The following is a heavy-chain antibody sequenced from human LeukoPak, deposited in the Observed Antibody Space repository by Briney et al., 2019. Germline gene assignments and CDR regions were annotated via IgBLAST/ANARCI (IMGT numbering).Heavy chain of an antibody. J-gene: IGHJ4*02. CDR3: AKDFSAAGMSFDY. Sequence: GRSLRLSCAASGFTFNSYTMHWVRQAPGKGLEWVAVISYDGSNKYYADSVKGRFTISRDNSKNTLYLQMNSLRAEDTAVYYCAKDFSAAGMSFDYWGQGTLVTVSS. V-gene: IGHV3-30*04. D-gene: IGHD6-19*01. CDR1: GFTFNSYT. CDR2: ISYDGSNK.